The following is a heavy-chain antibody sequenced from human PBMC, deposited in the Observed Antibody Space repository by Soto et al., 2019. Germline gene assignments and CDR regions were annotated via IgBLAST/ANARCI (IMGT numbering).Heavy chain of an antibody. CDR1: GASISNYY. J-gene: IGHJ4*02. CDR2: IYASGTT. Sequence: QVRLQESGPGLVKPSETLSLTCTVSGASISNYYWSWIRQPAGKGLECLGRIYASGTTTYNPSLRSRVTMSVDTSKNQFSLNLNSVTAADTAVYYCARESRSELGTVEYRGQGTLVTVSS. D-gene: IGHD1-1*01. V-gene: IGHV4-4*07. CDR3: ARESRSELGTVEY.